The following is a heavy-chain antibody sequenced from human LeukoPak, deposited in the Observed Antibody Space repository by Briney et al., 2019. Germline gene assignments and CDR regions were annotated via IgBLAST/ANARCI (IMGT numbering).Heavy chain of an antibody. J-gene: IGHJ6*04. V-gene: IGHV1-24*01. CDR3: AKVWGGRILEGFLPDV. CDR2: FDPEDGET. Sequence: ASVKVSCKVSGYTLTELSMHWVRQAPGKGLEWMGGFDPEDGETIYAQKFQGRVTMTEDTSTDTAYMELSSLRAEDTAVYYCAKVWGGRILEGFLPDVWGKGTTVTVSS. CDR1: GYTLTELS. D-gene: IGHD3-3*01.